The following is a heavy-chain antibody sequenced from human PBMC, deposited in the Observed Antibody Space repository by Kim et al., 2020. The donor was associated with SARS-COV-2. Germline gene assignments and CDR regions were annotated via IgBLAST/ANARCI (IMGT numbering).Heavy chain of an antibody. D-gene: IGHD3-22*01. J-gene: IGHJ4*02. CDR2: IRSTAYGGTK. V-gene: IGHV3-49*04. Sequence: GGSLRLSCTASGFLVGDYAMTWVRQAPGKGLEWGGFIRSTAYGGTKEYAAAVKGRFTISRDESRNIAYVQMNSLKIGDTAVYYCTTGPYDSSGPIDYWGQGTLVTVSS. CDR1: GFLVGDYA. CDR3: TTGPYDSSGPIDY.